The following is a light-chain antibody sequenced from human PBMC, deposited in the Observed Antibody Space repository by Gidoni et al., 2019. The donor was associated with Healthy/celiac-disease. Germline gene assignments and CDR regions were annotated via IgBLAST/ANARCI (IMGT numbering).Light chain of an antibody. V-gene: IGLV3-25*02. Sequence: YELTQPPPVSVSPGQTARITCSGDALPKQYAYWYQQKPGQAPVLVRYKDSERPSGIPERFSGSSSGTTVTLTISGVQAEDEADYYCQSADSSGTYVVFGGGTKLTVL. CDR2: KDS. CDR1: ALPKQY. CDR3: QSADSSGTYVV. J-gene: IGLJ2*01.